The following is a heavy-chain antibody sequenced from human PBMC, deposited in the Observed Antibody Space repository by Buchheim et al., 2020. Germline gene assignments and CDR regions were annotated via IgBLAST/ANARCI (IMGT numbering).Heavy chain of an antibody. CDR1: GFTSSSYW. CDR2: IKQDGSEK. D-gene: IGHD2-2*01. J-gene: IGHJ6*02. CDR3: ARVMPSEDYYYYYGMDV. V-gene: IGHV3-7*01. Sequence: EVQLVESGGGLVQPGGSLRLSCAASGFTSSSYWMSWVRQAPGKGLEWVANIKQDGSEKYYVDSVKGRFTISRDNAKNSLYLQMNSLRAEDTAVYYCARVMPSEDYYYYYGMDVWGQGTT.